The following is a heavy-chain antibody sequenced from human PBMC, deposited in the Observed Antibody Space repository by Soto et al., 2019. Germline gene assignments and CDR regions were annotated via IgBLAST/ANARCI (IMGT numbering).Heavy chain of an antibody. D-gene: IGHD4-17*01. CDR1: GGTFSSYA. CDR2: IIPIFGTA. J-gene: IGHJ6*02. CDR3: ARGPTTVTTPHYYYGMDV. V-gene: IGHV1-69*13. Sequence: GASVKVSCKASGGTFSSYAISWVRQAPGQGLEWMGGIIPIFGTANYAQKFQGRVTITADESTSTAYMELSSLRSEDTAVYYCARGPTTVTTPHYYYGMDVWGQGTTVTVSS.